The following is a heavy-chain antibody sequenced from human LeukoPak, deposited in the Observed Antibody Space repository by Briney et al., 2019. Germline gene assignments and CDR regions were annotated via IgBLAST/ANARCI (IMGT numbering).Heavy chain of an antibody. J-gene: IGHJ4*02. V-gene: IGHV3-30*02. CDR2: IRHDGSYK. Sequence: GGSLRLSCAASGFTFSSSGMHWVRQAPGKGLEWVAFIRHDGSYKYYADSVKGRFTISRDNSGNTLNLQMNSLRAEDTAVHYCAKGGGSWYPDYWGQGTLVTVSS. D-gene: IGHD6-13*01. CDR1: GFTFSSSG. CDR3: AKGGGSWYPDY.